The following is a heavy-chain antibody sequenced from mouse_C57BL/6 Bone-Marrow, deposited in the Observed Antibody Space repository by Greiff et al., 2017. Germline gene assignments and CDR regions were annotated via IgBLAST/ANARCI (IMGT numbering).Heavy chain of an antibody. CDR1: GYTFTSYG. D-gene: IGHD2-3*01. Sequence: LQESGAELARPGASVKLSCKASGYTFTSYGISWVKQRTGQGLEWIGEIYPRSGNTYYNEKFKGKATLTADKSSSTAYMELRSLTSEDSAVYFCARPIYDGSRQAYWGQGTLVTVSA. V-gene: IGHV1-81*01. CDR2: IYPRSGNT. J-gene: IGHJ3*01. CDR3: ARPIYDGSRQAY.